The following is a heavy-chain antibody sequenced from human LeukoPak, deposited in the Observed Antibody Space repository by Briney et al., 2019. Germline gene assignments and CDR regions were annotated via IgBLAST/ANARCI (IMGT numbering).Heavy chain of an antibody. V-gene: IGHV3-15*05. CDR3: ARGPPRNYCGGDCQYYFDY. J-gene: IGHJ4*02. Sequence: GGSLRLSCAASGFTFSNAWMSWVRQAPGKGLEWVGRIKSKTDGGTTDYAAPVKGRFTISRDDSKNTLYLQMNSLRAEDTAVYYCARGPPRNYCGGDCQYYFDYWGQGTLVTDSS. CDR2: IKSKTDGGTT. D-gene: IGHD2-21*02. CDR1: GFTFSNAW.